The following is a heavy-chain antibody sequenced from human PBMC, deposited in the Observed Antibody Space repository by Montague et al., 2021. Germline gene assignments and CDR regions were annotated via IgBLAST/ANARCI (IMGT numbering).Heavy chain of an antibody. CDR1: GDSVSSNDAT. CDR2: TYYRSKWYD. D-gene: IGHD5-24*01. J-gene: IGHJ5*02. Sequence: CAISGDSVSSNDATWNWIRQSPSRGLERLGRTYYRSKWYDEYAISVESRITVNPDTSKNQFSLLLNSVTPEDTAVYYCARGWQKRFDPWGQGTLVTVSS. V-gene: IGHV6-1*01. CDR3: ARGWQKRFDP.